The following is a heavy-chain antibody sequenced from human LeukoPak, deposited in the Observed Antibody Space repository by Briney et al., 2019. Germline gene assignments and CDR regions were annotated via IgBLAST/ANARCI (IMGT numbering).Heavy chain of an antibody. CDR3: VKRWTGTTIGQQDY. V-gene: IGHV3-30*18. CDR2: ISYDGSNK. Sequence: GGSLRLSCAASGFTFSYYGTHWVRQAPGKGLEWVAVISYDGSNKYYADSVKGRFTISRDNSKNTLYLQMNSLRAEDMAVYYCVKRWTGTTIGQQDYWGQGTLVTVSS. CDR1: GFTFSYYG. D-gene: IGHD1-1*01. J-gene: IGHJ4*02.